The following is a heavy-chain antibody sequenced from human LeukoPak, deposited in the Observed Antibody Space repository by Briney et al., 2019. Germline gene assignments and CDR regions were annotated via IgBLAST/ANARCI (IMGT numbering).Heavy chain of an antibody. Sequence: PSETLSLTCTVSGGSISSYYWSWLRQPPGKGLEWIGYIYYSGSTNYNPSLKSRVTISVDTSKNQFSLKLSSVTAADTAVYYCARSAGYCSSTSCFRYFDYWGQGTLVTVSS. CDR1: GGSISSYY. J-gene: IGHJ4*02. V-gene: IGHV4-59*08. CDR2: IYYSGST. D-gene: IGHD2-2*01. CDR3: ARSAGYCSSTSCFRYFDY.